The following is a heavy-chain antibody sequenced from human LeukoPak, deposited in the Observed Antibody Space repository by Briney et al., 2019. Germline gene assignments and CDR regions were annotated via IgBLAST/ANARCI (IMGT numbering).Heavy chain of an antibody. Sequence: GGSLRLSCVASGFSFRNYAIHWVRQAPGKGLEYVSVINTDGRITYYADSVKGRSTISRDNSKNTVYLQMGSLRGEDMAVYYCTRDGGSFCDFDYRGQGALVTVSS. V-gene: IGHV3-64*02. CDR3: TRDGGSFCDFDY. CDR1: GFSFRNYA. J-gene: IGHJ4*02. D-gene: IGHD1-26*01. CDR2: INTDGRIT.